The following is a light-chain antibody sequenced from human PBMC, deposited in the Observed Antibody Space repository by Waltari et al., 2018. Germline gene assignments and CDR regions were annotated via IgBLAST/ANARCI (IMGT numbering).Light chain of an antibody. CDR1: QTLSKNY. J-gene: IGKJ2*01. CDR2: GAS. CDR3: QQYGSSVLYT. V-gene: IGKV3-20*01. Sequence: IVLTQSPGTLSLSPGESATLSCRASQTLSKNYLAWYQQKPGQAPRLLINGASSRAAGIPDRFSGSGSGTYCTLTISRLEPDDFAMYYCQQYGSSVLYTVGQGPSWRSN.